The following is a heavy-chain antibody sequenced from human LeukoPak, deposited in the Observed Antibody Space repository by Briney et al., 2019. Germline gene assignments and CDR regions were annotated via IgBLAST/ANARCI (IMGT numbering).Heavy chain of an antibody. D-gene: IGHD2-15*01. CDR2: IYYSGST. CDR1: GGSISSYY. Sequence: SETLSLTCTVSGGSISSYYWSWIRQPPGKGLEWIGYIYYSGSTNFNPSLKSRVTISVDTSKNQFSLKLSSVTAADTAVYYCARDLRYCSGGTCYSHFDSWGQGTLVTVSS. CDR3: ARDLRYCSGGTCYSHFDS. V-gene: IGHV4-59*01. J-gene: IGHJ4*02.